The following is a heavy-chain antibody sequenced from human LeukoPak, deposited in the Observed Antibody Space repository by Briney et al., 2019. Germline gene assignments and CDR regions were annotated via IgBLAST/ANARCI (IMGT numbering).Heavy chain of an antibody. CDR3: ARYREVPY. V-gene: IGHV3-48*03. Sequence: GGSLRLSCAASGFTFSSYEMNWVRQAPGKGLEWVSYISSSGTTIYYADSVKGRFTISRDSAKNSLYLQMNSLGVEDTAVYYCARYREVPYWGQGTLVTVSS. CDR2: ISSSGTTI. CDR1: GFTFSSYE. J-gene: IGHJ4*02. D-gene: IGHD1-26*01.